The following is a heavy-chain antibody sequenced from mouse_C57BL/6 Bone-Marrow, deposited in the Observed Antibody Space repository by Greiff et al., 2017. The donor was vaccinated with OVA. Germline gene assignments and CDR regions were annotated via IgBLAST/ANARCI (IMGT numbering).Heavy chain of an antibody. CDR1: GYTFTDYY. Sequence: EVQLQQSGPELVKPGASVKISCKASGYTFTDYYMNWVKQSHGKSLEWIGDINPNNGGTSYNQKFKGKATLTVDKSSSTAYMELSSLTSEDSAVYYCAIRGTVVEDGYYFDYWGQGTTLTVSS. J-gene: IGHJ2*01. V-gene: IGHV1-26*01. CDR2: INPNNGGT. D-gene: IGHD1-1*01. CDR3: AIRGTVVEDGYYFDY.